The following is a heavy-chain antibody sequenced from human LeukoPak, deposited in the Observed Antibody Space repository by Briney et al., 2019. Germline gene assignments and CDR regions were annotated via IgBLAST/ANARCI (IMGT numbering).Heavy chain of an antibody. Sequence: SETLSLTCTVSGGSISSGGYYWSWIRQHPGKGLEWIGYIYYSGSTFYNPSLKSRVTMSVDTSKNQFSLRLSSVTAADTAVYYCARGELYFDYWGQGTLVTVSS. D-gene: IGHD1-7*01. CDR3: ARGELYFDY. J-gene: IGHJ4*02. CDR1: GGSISSGGYY. CDR2: IYYSGST. V-gene: IGHV4-31*03.